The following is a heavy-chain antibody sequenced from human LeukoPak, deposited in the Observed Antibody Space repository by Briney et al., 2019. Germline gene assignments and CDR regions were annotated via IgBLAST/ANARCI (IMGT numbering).Heavy chain of an antibody. V-gene: IGHV4-59*01. CDR3: ARVYYSSSYDYWYFNL. D-gene: IGHD6-13*01. Sequence: ETLSLTCTVSGGSIRSYYWSWIRQPPGKGLEWIGYIYYSGNTNYNPSLKSRLTISIDTSKNQFSLKLSSVTAADTAVYYCARVYYSSSYDYWYFNLWGRGTLVTVSS. CDR2: IYYSGNT. CDR1: GGSIRSYY. J-gene: IGHJ2*01.